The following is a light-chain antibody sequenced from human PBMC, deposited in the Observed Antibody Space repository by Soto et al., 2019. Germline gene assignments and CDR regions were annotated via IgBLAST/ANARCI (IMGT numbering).Light chain of an antibody. J-gene: IGKJ1*01. CDR3: QQYNSSPWT. V-gene: IGKV1-5*03. Sequence: DIQMTQSPSTLSASVGDRVTITCRASQSISSWLAWYQQKPGKAPKLLIYKASSLESGVPSRFSGSGSGTEFTLTISGLQPDDLATYYCQQYNSSPWTFGQGTKVEIK. CDR1: QSISSW. CDR2: KAS.